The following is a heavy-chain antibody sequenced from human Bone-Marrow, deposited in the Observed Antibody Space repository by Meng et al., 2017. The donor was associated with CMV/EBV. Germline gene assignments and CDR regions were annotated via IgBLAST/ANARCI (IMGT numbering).Heavy chain of an antibody. V-gene: IGHV3-48*03. J-gene: IGHJ6*02. CDR3: ARAAGWCSSTSCYGDYYGMDV. CDR2: ISSSGSTI. D-gene: IGHD2-2*01. CDR1: GFTFSSYE. Sequence: GGSLRLSCAASGFTFSSYEMNWVRQAPGKGLEWVSYISSSGSTIYYADSVKGRFTISRENAKNSLYLQMNSLRAEDTAVYYCARAAGWCSSTSCYGDYYGMDVWGQGTTVTV.